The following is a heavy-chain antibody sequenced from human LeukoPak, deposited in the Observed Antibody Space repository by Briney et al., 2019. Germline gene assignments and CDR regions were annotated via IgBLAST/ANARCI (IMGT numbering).Heavy chain of an antibody. V-gene: IGHV1-2*02. D-gene: IGHD3-10*01. CDR1: GYTLTGYY. CDR2: FDPNTGAT. J-gene: IGHJ3*02. CDR3: AGYTVVRGLTLSAFDI. Sequence: ASVKVSCKASGYTLTGYYIHWVRQAPGQGLEWMGCFDPNTGATHYAQKFQGRVTMTRDTSIDTDFLELRSLISDDTALYYCAGYTVVRGLTLSAFDIWGQGTMVTVSS.